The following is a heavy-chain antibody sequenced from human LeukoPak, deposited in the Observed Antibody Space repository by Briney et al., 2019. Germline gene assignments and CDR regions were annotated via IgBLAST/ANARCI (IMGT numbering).Heavy chain of an antibody. CDR3: ARCERRKERLAGGVDY. CDR2: IYYSGST. Sequence: KPSETLSLTCTVSGGSISTYSWSWIRQPPGKGLEWIGYIYYSGSTNYNPSLTSRVTISVDTSKNQFSLKLSSVTAADTAVYYCARCERRKERLAGGVDYWGQGTLVTVSS. J-gene: IGHJ4*02. D-gene: IGHD6-25*01. CDR1: GGSISTYS. V-gene: IGHV4-59*01.